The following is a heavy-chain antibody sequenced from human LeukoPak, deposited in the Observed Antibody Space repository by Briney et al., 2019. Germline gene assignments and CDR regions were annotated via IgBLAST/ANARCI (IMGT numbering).Heavy chain of an antibody. CDR3: AREAARDAFDI. V-gene: IGHV1-8*03. CDR1: GYTFTSYN. J-gene: IGHJ3*02. CDR2: MNPNSGNT. D-gene: IGHD6-6*01. Sequence: ASVKVSCKASGYTFTSYNINWVRQATGQGLEWMGWMNPNSGNTGYAQKFQGRVTITRNTSISTAYMELSSLRSEDTAVYYCAREAARDAFDIWGQGTMVTVSS.